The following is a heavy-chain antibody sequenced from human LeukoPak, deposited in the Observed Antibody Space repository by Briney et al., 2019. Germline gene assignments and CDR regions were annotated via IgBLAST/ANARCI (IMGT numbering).Heavy chain of an antibody. J-gene: IGHJ6*03. CDR2: FYTSGST. CDR3: ASHSSGSPYYYYMDV. CDR1: GAFITSYY. V-gene: IGHV4-4*07. D-gene: IGHD6-19*01. Sequence: SETLSLTCTVSGAFITSYYWSWIRQPAGKGLEWIGRFYTSGSTNYNPSLKSRVTMSVDTSKNQFSLKLSSVTAADTAVYYCASHSSGSPYYYYMDVWGKGTTVTVSS.